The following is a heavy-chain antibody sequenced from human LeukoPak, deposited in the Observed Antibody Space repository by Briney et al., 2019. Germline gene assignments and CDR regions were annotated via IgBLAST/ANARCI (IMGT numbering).Heavy chain of an antibody. CDR3: ARSGRRYYFDY. CDR1: GGSISSGGYS. V-gene: IGHV4-30-2*01. D-gene: IGHD4-17*01. Sequence: SQTLSLTCVVSGGSISSGGYSWSWIRQPPGKGLEWIGYIYHSGSTYYNPSLKSRVTISVDRSKNQFSLKLSSVTAADTAVYYCARSGRRYYFDYWGQGTLVTVSS. CDR2: IYHSGST. J-gene: IGHJ4*02.